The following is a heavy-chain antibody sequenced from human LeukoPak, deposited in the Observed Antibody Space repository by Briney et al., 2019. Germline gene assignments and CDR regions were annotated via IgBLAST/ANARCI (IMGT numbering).Heavy chain of an antibody. J-gene: IGHJ3*02. D-gene: IGHD6-6*01. CDR2: IIPIFGTA. Sequence: SVKVSCKASGGTFSSYAISWVRQAPGQGLEWMGGIIPIFGTANYAQKFQGRVTITTDESTGTAYMELSSLRSEDTAVYYCATEYSSSSGAFDIWGQGTMVTVSS. CDR3: ATEYSSSSGAFDI. CDR1: GGTFSSYA. V-gene: IGHV1-69*05.